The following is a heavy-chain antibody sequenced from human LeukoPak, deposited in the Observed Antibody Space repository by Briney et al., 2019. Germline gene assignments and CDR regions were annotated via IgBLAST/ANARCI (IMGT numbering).Heavy chain of an antibody. CDR1: GGSISSYY. V-gene: IGHV4-59*05. J-gene: IGHJ4*02. CDR2: IYYTGKT. D-gene: IGHD2-15*01. Sequence: PSETLSLTCTVSGGSISSYYWSWIRQPPGKGLEWIGSIYYTGKTYLSLKSRLTLSVDTSKNQVSLKLNSVTAADTAVYYCAREVVIAATYDYWGQGTLVTVSS. CDR3: AREVVIAATYDY.